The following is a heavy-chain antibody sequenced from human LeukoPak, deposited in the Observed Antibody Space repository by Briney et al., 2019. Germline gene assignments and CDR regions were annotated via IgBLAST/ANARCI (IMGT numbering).Heavy chain of an antibody. CDR2: IYYSGST. J-gene: IGHJ6*02. Sequence: PSETLSLTCTVSGGSISSYYWSWIRQPPGKGLEWIGYIYYSGSTNYNPSLKSRVTISVDTSKNQFSLKLSSVTAAGTAVYYCARVVGDPAMVTDYYYGMDVWGQGTTVTVSS. CDR3: ARVVGDPAMVTDYYYGMDV. V-gene: IGHV4-59*01. D-gene: IGHD5-18*01. CDR1: GGSISSYY.